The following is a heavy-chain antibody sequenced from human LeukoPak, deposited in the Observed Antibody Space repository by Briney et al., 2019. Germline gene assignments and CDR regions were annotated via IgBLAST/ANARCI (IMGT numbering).Heavy chain of an antibody. D-gene: IGHD5-12*01. CDR3: ARAPPYGGYPGWYYFDY. J-gene: IGHJ4*02. V-gene: IGHV3-7*01. Sequence: GGSLRLSCAASGFTFSSYWMSWVRQAPGKGLEWVANIKQDGSEKYYVDSVKGRFTISRDNAKNSLYLQMNSLRAEDTAVYYCARAPPYGGYPGWYYFDYWGQGTLVTVSS. CDR1: GFTFSSYW. CDR2: IKQDGSEK.